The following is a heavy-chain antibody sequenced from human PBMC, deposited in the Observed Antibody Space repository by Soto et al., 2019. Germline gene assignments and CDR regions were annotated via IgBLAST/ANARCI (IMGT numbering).Heavy chain of an antibody. D-gene: IGHD2-21*01. Sequence: GGFLRLSCAASGFTFISYAMSWVLQAPGKGLEWVSAISGSGGSTYYADSVKGRFTISRDNSKNTLYLQMNSLRAEDTAVYYCAKQKFRSDAFDIWGQGTMVTVSS. CDR2: ISGSGGST. V-gene: IGHV3-23*01. J-gene: IGHJ3*02. CDR3: AKQKFRSDAFDI. CDR1: GFTFISYA.